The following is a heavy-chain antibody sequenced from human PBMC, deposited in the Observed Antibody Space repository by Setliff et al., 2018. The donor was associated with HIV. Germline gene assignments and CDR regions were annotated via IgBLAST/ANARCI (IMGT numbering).Heavy chain of an antibody. D-gene: IGHD6-13*01. CDR3: VRDRIWQQSDH. Sequence: GGSLRLSCSASGFTFSDFEMNWVRQAPGKGLEWVAYIGSGDNTIFYADSVKGRFTISRDNARNSLYLQMNSLRAEDSALYYCVRDRIWQQSDHWGQGTLVTVSS. CDR1: GFTFSDFE. J-gene: IGHJ4*02. V-gene: IGHV3-48*03. CDR2: IGSGDNTI.